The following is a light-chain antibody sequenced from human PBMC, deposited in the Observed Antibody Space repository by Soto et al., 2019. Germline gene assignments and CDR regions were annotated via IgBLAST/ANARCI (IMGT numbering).Light chain of an antibody. J-gene: IGLJ1*01. CDR3: RSYTSSSTQV. V-gene: IGLV2-14*01. CDR1: ISDVGGYNY. Sequence: QSPLAQPASVSGSRGQSITISCTGTISDVGGYNYVSWYQQHPGKAPKLMIYEVSNRPSGVSNRFSGSKSGNTASLTISGLQAEDEADYYCRSYTSSSTQVFGTGTKVTVL. CDR2: EVS.